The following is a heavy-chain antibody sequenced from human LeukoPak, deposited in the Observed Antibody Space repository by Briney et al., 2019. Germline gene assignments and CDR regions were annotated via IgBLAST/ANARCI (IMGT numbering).Heavy chain of an antibody. CDR3: AKDLRGYDFDY. D-gene: IGHD5-12*01. CDR1: GIMFNEYT. J-gene: IGHJ4*02. CDR2: ISWDAGNT. V-gene: IGHV3-43*01. Sequence: GGSLRLSCAASGIMFNEYTMHWVRQVPGKGLEWISLISWDAGNTYYADSVKGRFTISRDNSKNTLYLQMNSLRAEDTAVYYCAKDLRGYDFDYWGQGTLVTVSS.